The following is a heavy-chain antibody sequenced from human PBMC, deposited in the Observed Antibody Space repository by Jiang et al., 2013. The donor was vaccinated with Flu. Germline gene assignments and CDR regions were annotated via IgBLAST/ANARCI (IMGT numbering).Heavy chain of an antibody. J-gene: IGHJ4*02. CDR3: ARGTISGSSIFDY. V-gene: IGHV4-31*03. CDR1: GGSISSGGYY. D-gene: IGHD3-10*01. Sequence: GLVKPSQTLSLTCTVSGGSISSGGYYWSWIRQHPGKGLEWIGYIYYSGSTYYNPSLKSRVTISVDTSKNQFSLKLSSVTAADTAVYYCARGTISGSSIFDYWGQGTLVTVSS. CDR2: IYYSGST.